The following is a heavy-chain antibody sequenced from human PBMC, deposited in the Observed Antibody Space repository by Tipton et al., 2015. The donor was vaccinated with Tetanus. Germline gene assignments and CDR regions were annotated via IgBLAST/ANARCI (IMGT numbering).Heavy chain of an antibody. J-gene: IGHJ4*02. Sequence: SLRLSCAASGFIFSSYGIHWVRQAPGKGLEWVAVSWYDGTDKYYADSVKGRFTISRDNSKNTLYLQMNSLRAEDTAVYYCAGEGDCRGGSFFSGGVDNWGQGTQVAVSS. CDR2: SWYDGTDK. D-gene: IGHD2-15*01. CDR3: AGEGDCRGGSFFSGGVDN. V-gene: IGHV3-33*01. CDR1: GFIFSSYG.